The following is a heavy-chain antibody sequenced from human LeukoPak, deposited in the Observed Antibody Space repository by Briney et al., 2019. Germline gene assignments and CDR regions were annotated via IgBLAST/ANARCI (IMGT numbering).Heavy chain of an antibody. CDR3: ARVGKTVTNYFDY. J-gene: IGHJ4*02. V-gene: IGHV4-34*01. D-gene: IGHD4-17*01. CDR2: INHSGST. CDR1: GGSFSGYY. Sequence: LSETLSLTCAVYGGSFSGYYWSWIRQPPGKGLEWIGEINHSGSTNYNPSLKSRVTISVDTSKNQFSLKLSSVTAADTAVYYCARVGKTVTNYFDYWGQGTLVTVSS.